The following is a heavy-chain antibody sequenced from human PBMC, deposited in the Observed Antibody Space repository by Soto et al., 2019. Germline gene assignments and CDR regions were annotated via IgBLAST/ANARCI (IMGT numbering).Heavy chain of an antibody. CDR1: GGTFSSYA. CDR3: ARIYYYDSSGYYYLDYYYGMYV. V-gene: IGHV1-69*01. J-gene: IGHJ6*02. Sequence: QVQLVQSGAEVKKPGSSVKVSCKASGGTFSSYAISWVRQAPGQGLEWMGGIIPIFGTANYAQKFQGRVTITADESTSTAYMELSSLRSEDTAVYYFARIYYYDSSGYYYLDYYYGMYVWGQGTTVTVSS. D-gene: IGHD3-22*01. CDR2: IIPIFGTA.